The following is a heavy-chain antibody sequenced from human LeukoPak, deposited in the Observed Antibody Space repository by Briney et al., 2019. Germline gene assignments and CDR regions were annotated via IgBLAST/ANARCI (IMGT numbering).Heavy chain of an antibody. CDR3: ARSTPSIAESSAFDI. CDR1: GYSFTSYW. J-gene: IGHJ3*02. V-gene: IGHV5-51*01. CDR2: IYPGDSDT. D-gene: IGHD6-6*01. Sequence: GESLKISCKGSGYSFTSYWIGWVRQMPGKGLEWMGIIYPGDSDTRYSSSFQGQVTISADKSISTAYLQWSSLKASDTAMYYCARSTPSIAESSAFDIWGQGTMVTVSS.